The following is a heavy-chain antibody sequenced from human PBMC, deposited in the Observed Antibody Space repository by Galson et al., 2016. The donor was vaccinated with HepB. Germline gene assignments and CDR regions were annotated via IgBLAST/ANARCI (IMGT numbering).Heavy chain of an antibody. Sequence: SVKVSCKASGYRFFTYGISWVRQAPGQGLEWLGWISANSGNTIYAQKFQDRVTMARDTSASTVYMDLRSLRSYDTAAYYCARDVQFRFDYWGQGTLVTVSS. D-gene: IGHD4-11*01. CDR2: ISANSGNT. CDR1: GYRFFTYG. CDR3: ARDVQFRFDY. V-gene: IGHV1-18*04. J-gene: IGHJ4*02.